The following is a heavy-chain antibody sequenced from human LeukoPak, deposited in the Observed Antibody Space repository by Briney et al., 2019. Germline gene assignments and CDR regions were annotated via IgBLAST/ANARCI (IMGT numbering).Heavy chain of an antibody. J-gene: IGHJ3*02. D-gene: IGHD6-13*01. Sequence: GGSLRLSCAASGFTFSGSAMHWVRQASGKGLEWVGRIRSKANSYATAYAASVKGRFTISRDDSKNTAYLQMNSLKTEDTAVYYCTTLPGIAADTPGAFDIWGQGTMVTVSS. CDR2: IRSKANSYAT. CDR3: TTLPGIAADTPGAFDI. V-gene: IGHV3-73*01. CDR1: GFTFSGSA.